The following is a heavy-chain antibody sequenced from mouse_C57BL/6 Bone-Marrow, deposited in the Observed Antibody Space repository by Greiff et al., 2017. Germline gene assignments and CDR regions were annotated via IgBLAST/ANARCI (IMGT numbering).Heavy chain of an antibody. J-gene: IGHJ2*01. CDR1: GYAFTNYL. CDR3: ARSQITTVVAPYYLDY. V-gene: IGHV1-54*01. Sequence: VQLQQSGAELVRPGPSVKVSCKASGYAFTNYLIEWVKQRPGQGLEWIGVINPGSGGTNYNEKFKGKATLTADKSSSTAYMQLSSLTSEDSAVYFCARSQITTVVAPYYLDYWGQGTTLTVSS. D-gene: IGHD1-1*01. CDR2: INPGSGGT.